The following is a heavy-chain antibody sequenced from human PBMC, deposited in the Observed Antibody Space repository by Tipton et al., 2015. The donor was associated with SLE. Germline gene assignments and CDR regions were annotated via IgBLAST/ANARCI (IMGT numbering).Heavy chain of an antibody. J-gene: IGHJ5*02. CDR3: ARDDYYGNSRLDL. CDR2: ISYDGGNK. Sequence: SLRLSCAASGFTFSSYGMHWVRQAPGKGLEWVAVISYDGGNKYYADSVKGRFTISRDDSKNTAHLQMNSLIPEDTAVYYCARDDYYGNSRLDLWGQGSLVTVSS. D-gene: IGHD3-10*01. V-gene: IGHV3-30*03. CDR1: GFTFSSYG.